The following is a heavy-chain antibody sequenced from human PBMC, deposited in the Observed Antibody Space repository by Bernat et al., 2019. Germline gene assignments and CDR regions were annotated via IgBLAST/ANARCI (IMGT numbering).Heavy chain of an antibody. CDR1: GGSISSGGYS. CDR2: IYHSGST. V-gene: IGHV4-30-2*01. Sequence: QLQLQESGSGLVKPSQTLSLTCAVSGGSISSGGYSWSWIRQPPGKGLEWIGYIYHSGSTYYIPSLKSRVTISVDRSKNQFSLKLSSVTAADTAVYYCARGGYGDYVDHWYFDLWGRGTLVTVSS. D-gene: IGHD4-17*01. J-gene: IGHJ2*01. CDR3: ARGGYGDYVDHWYFDL.